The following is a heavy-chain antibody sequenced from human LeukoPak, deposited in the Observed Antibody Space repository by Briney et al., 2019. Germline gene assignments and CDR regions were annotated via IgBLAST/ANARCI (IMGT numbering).Heavy chain of an antibody. CDR3: ATSTGLLWFGELRRNAFDI. J-gene: IGHJ3*02. CDR2: IYYSGTT. V-gene: IGHV4-39*07. Sequence: PSETLSLTCTVSGVSISRSADYWGWVRQPPGKRLEWIGSIYYSGTTYYNPSLKSRVTISLDTSKNQFSLKLSSVTAADTAVYYCATSTGLLWFGELRRNAFDIWGQGTMVTVSS. CDR1: GVSISRSADY. D-gene: IGHD3-10*01.